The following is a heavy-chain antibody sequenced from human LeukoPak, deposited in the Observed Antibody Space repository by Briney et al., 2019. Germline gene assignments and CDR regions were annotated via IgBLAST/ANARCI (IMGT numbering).Heavy chain of an antibody. D-gene: IGHD3-10*01. Sequence: GESLKISCKGSGYSFTSYWIGWVRQMLGKGLEWMGIIYPGDSDTRYSPSFQGQVTISADKSISTAYLQWSSLKASDTAMYYCARLSSTVRGVIHYYYMDVWGKGTTVTVSS. CDR3: ARLSSTVRGVIHYYYMDV. CDR2: IYPGDSDT. CDR1: GYSFTSYW. J-gene: IGHJ6*03. V-gene: IGHV5-51*01.